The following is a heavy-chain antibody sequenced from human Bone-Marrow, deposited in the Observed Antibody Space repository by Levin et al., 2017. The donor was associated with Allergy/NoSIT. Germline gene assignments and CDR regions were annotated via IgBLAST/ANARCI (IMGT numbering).Heavy chain of an antibody. J-gene: IGHJ2*01. Sequence: GESLKISCAASGFPFRNSGIHWVRQTPGKGLEWLAIIFYDGSQKYYADSVKGRFTTSRDNSMNMAYLQMNSLKVEDTAVYYCAKDWGTTGLSGWYFDVWGRGTLVTVSS. CDR1: GFPFRNSG. CDR3: AKDWGTTGLSGWYFDV. D-gene: IGHD4-17*01. CDR2: IFYDGSQK. V-gene: IGHV3-33*06.